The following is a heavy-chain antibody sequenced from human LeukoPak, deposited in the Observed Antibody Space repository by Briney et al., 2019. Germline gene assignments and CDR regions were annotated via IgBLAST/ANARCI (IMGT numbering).Heavy chain of an antibody. CDR2: INQGGSDK. J-gene: IGHJ4*02. Sequence: PGGSLRLSCAASGFTFSGHWMSWVRQAPRKGLEWVANINQGGSDKYYVDSVKGRFTISRDNANNLLYLQMNSLGGEDTAVYYCTRDRSRAEDDWGQGTLVTVSS. V-gene: IGHV3-7*01. CDR3: TRDRSRAEDD. D-gene: IGHD1-14*01. CDR1: GFTFSGHW.